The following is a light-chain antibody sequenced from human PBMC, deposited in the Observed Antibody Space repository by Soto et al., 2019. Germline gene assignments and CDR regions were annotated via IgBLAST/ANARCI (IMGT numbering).Light chain of an antibody. Sequence: QSVLTQPPSVSGAPGQRVTISCTGSSSNIGAGYDVHWYQQLPGTAPKLLIYANTNRPSGVPDRFSGSKSGTSASLAITGLQAEDEADYYCQSYDSSLSGSNWVFGGGTSLTVL. CDR3: QSYDSSLSGSNWV. CDR1: SSNIGAGYD. CDR2: ANT. V-gene: IGLV1-40*01. J-gene: IGLJ3*02.